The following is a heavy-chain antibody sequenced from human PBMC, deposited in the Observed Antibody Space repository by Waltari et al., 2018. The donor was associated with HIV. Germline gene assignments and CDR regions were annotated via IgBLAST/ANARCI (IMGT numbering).Heavy chain of an antibody. CDR1: GFTFSSYA. CDR3: ARDLNDYVWGSYPK. D-gene: IGHD3-16*02. Sequence: VQLVESGGGVVQPGRSLRLSCAASGFTFSSYAMHWVRQAPGKGLEWVANIKQDGSEKYYVDSVKGRFTISRDNAKNSLYLQMNSLRAEDTAVYYCARDLNDYVWGSYPKWGQGTLVTVSS. J-gene: IGHJ4*02. V-gene: IGHV3-7*01. CDR2: IKQDGSEK.